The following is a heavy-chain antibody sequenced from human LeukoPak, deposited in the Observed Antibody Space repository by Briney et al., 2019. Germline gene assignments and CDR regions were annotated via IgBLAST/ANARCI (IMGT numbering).Heavy chain of an antibody. Sequence: SETLSLTCAVYGGSFSGYYWSWIRQPPGKGLEWIGEINHSGSTNYNPSLKSRVTISVDTSKNQFSLKLSSVTAADTAVYYCARQFQSGYLGFDYWGQGTLVTVSS. J-gene: IGHJ4*02. CDR3: ARQFQSGYLGFDY. CDR1: GGSFSGYY. CDR2: INHSGST. D-gene: IGHD3-3*01. V-gene: IGHV4-34*01.